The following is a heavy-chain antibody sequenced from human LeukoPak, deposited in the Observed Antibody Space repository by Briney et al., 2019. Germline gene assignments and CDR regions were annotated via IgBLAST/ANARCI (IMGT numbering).Heavy chain of an antibody. V-gene: IGHV6-1*01. J-gene: IGHJ4*02. CDR1: GDSVSGSPAV. Sequence: SQTLSLTFAISGDSVSGSPAVWNWVRQSPSRGLEWLGSAYYRSKWYIDYAVSVKGRITITPDTSKNQFSLQLNSVTPEDTAVYYCARGAVRGGTNFDYWGQGTLVTVSS. D-gene: IGHD3-10*01. CDR3: ARGAVRGGTNFDY. CDR2: AYYRSKWYI.